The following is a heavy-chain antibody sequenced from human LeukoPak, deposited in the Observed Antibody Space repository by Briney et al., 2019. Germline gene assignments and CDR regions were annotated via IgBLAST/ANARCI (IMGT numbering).Heavy chain of an antibody. D-gene: IGHD4-17*01. Sequence: GGSLRLSCVASGFTFSSYAMNWVRQAAGKGLEWVSAISGSGGTTYYADSVKGRFTISRDNSKNTLYLQMNSLTAADTALYFCAKPAKTDYADYGGQGTLVTVSS. CDR1: GFTFSSYA. CDR2: ISGSGGTT. CDR3: AKPAKTDYADY. V-gene: IGHV3-23*01. J-gene: IGHJ4*02.